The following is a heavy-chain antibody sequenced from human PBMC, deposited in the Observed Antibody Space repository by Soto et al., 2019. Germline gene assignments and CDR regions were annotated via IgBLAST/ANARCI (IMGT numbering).Heavy chain of an antibody. CDR2: ISGYNGDT. CDR3: AKNGQPPYYYYGLDV. Sequence: GHLVQSEAEVKKSGASVKVSCKASGYTFTRYGISWVRQAPGQGLEWMGWISGYNGDTNYAREFQVRVSMTIDTSTTTAYMELRSLTSDDTAVYYCAKNGQPPYYYYGLDVWGQGTKVTVSS. D-gene: IGHD2-8*01. V-gene: IGHV1-18*01. CDR1: GYTFTRYG. J-gene: IGHJ6*02.